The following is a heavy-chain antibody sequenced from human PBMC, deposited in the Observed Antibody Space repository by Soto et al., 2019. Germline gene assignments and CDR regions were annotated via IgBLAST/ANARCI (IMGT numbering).Heavy chain of an antibody. CDR3: ARGGLKKGYYDFWSGYYFDY. V-gene: IGHV4-34*01. J-gene: IGHJ4*02. Sequence: TLSLTCTVSGGSISSYYWSWIRQPPGKGLEWIGEINHSGSTNYNPSLKSRVTISVDTSKNQFSLKLSSVTAADTAVYHCARGGLKKGYYDFWSGYYFDYWGQGTLVTVSS. CDR1: GGSISSYY. D-gene: IGHD3-3*01. CDR2: INHSGST.